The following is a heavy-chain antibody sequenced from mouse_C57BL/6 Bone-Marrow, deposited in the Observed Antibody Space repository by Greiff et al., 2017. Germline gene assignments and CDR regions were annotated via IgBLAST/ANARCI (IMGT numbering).Heavy chain of an antibody. Sequence: QVQLQQSGAELARPGASVKLSCKASGYTFTSYGISWVKQRTGQGLEWIGEIYPRSGNTYYNEKFKGKATLTADKSSSTAYMELRSLTSEDSAVYFCADGNYENAMDYWVQGTSVTVSS. D-gene: IGHD2-1*01. CDR1: GYTFTSYG. V-gene: IGHV1-81*01. CDR3: ADGNYENAMDY. J-gene: IGHJ4*01. CDR2: IYPRSGNT.